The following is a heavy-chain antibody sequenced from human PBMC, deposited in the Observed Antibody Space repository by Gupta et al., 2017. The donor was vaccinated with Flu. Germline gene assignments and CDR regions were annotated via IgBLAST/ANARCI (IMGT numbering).Heavy chain of an antibody. CDR1: GDSISSSDYY. J-gene: IGHJ4*02. V-gene: IGHV4-39*02. D-gene: IGHD6-13*01. CDR3: ARLLQTAAAST. CDR2: IYYDGTA. Sequence: CTVSGDSISSSDYYWGWLRRPPGKGLEWIGTIYYDGTAYYNPSLKSRVTMSIDTSKNHFSLNLRSVTAADTAVFYCARLLQTAAASTWGRGTLVNVSS.